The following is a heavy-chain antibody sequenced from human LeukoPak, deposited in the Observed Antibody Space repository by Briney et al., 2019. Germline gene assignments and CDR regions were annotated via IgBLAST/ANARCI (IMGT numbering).Heavy chain of an antibody. CDR1: GFTFSSHS. D-gene: IGHD5-12*01. V-gene: IGHV3-48*04. CDR2: ISGSSSRI. J-gene: IGHJ4*02. CDR3: AREEVVDVVPTRKFDY. Sequence: GGSLRLSCEASGFTFSSHSMNWVRQAPGKGLEWVSYISGSSSRIYYADSVKVRFTTSRDNAKNSLYLQMNSLTAEDTAVYYCAREEVVDVVPTRKFDYWGQGTLVTVSS.